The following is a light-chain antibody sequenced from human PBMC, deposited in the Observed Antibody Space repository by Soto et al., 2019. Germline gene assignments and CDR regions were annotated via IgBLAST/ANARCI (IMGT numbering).Light chain of an antibody. CDR1: QDITNY. CDR2: DAS. J-gene: IGKJ2*03. Sequence: IQMTQSPMSLSSSVGKRVTITCQPSQDITNYLNWYQQKPGKAPKLLIYDASMLERGVPSRFSGSGSGTHFTFTISSLQPEDIATYYCQQHDGFPYSFGQGTNVDIK. V-gene: IGKV1-33*01. CDR3: QQHDGFPYS.